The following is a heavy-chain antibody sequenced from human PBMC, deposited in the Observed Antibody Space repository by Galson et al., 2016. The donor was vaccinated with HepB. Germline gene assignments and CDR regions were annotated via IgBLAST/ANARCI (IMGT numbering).Heavy chain of an antibody. V-gene: IGHV3-53*01. Sequence: KGLEWVSVIYSGGSKYYADSVKGRFTISRDNSKNTLYLQMNSLRAEDTAVYYCAREKGYCSGGSCENWFDPWGQGTLVTVSS. J-gene: IGHJ5*02. CDR3: AREKGYCSGGSCENWFDP. CDR2: IYSGGSK. D-gene: IGHD2-15*01.